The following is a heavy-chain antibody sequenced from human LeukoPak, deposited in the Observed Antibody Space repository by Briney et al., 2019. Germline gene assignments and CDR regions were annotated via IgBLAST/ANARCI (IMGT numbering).Heavy chain of an antibody. J-gene: IGHJ4*02. Sequence: GGSLRLSCAASGSTFSSYAMSWVRQAPGKGLEWVSAISGSGGSTYYADSVKGRFTISRDNSKNTLYLQINSLRAEDTAVYYCAKDYRGSYPYYFDYWGQGTLVTVSS. D-gene: IGHD2-15*01. CDR3: AKDYRGSYPYYFDY. CDR1: GSTFSSYA. CDR2: ISGSGGST. V-gene: IGHV3-23*01.